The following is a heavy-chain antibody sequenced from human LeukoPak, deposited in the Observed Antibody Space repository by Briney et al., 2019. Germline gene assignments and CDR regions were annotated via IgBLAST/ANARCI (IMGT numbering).Heavy chain of an antibody. CDR2: INHSGST. J-gene: IGHJ5*02. V-gene: IGHV4-34*01. Sequence: SETLSLTCAVYGGSFSGYYWSWIRQPPGKGLEWIGEINHSGSTNYNPSLKSRVTISVDTSKNQFSLKLRTVAAADSAVYYCARDEYSSGWNWFDPWGQGTLVTVSS. D-gene: IGHD6-25*01. CDR3: ARDEYSSGWNWFDP. CDR1: GGSFSGYY.